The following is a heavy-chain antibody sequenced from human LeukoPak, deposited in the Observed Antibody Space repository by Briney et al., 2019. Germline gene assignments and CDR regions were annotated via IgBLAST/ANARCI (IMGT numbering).Heavy chain of an antibody. CDR2: MYSRGDT. Sequence: GGSLRLSCAASGFTVSDNYMSWVRQAQGKGLEWVSVMYSRGDTYYANSVKGRFTFSRDISKNTLYLQMNGLRVEDTAMYYCARDAPQVPAAGVLASWGQGTLVIVSS. D-gene: IGHD6-13*01. V-gene: IGHV3-53*01. J-gene: IGHJ5*02. CDR1: GFTVSDNY. CDR3: ARDAPQVPAAGVLAS.